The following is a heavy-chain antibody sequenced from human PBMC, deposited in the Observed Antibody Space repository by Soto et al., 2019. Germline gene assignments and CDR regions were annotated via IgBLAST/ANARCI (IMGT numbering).Heavy chain of an antibody. CDR2: IYHSGSS. CDR3: ARTSPRGSGTWFDP. V-gene: IGHV4-30-4*01. D-gene: IGHD3-10*01. Sequence: SETLSLTCTVSGGSISSDDYYWSWLRQPPGKGLEWIGYIYHSGSSYYNPSLKSRVTISIDTSKNQLSLKLSSVTAADTAVYYCARTSPRGSGTWFDPWGQGTLVTVSS. J-gene: IGHJ5*02. CDR1: GGSISSDDYY.